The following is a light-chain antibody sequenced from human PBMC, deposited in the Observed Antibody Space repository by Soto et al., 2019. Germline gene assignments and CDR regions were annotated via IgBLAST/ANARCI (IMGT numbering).Light chain of an antibody. CDR1: QSLLHSNGYDY. Sequence: DIVMTQSPLSLPVTPGEPASISCRSSQSLLHSNGYDYLDWYLQKPGQSPQLLIYLGFSRASGVPDRFSGSGSGTDFTLKISRVEAEDVGVYYCMQALQTPWTFGQGTKVEIK. V-gene: IGKV2-28*01. CDR2: LGF. CDR3: MQALQTPWT. J-gene: IGKJ1*01.